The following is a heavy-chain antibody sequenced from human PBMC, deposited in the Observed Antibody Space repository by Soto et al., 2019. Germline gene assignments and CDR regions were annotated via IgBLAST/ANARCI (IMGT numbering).Heavy chain of an antibody. Sequence: ASVKVSCKASGYTFTGYYMHWVRQAPGQGLEWMGWINPNSGGTNYAQKFQGWVTMTRDTSISTAYMELSRLRSDDTAVYYCARGSEITGDVAVDYWGQGTLVTVSS. D-gene: IGHD7-27*01. J-gene: IGHJ4*02. CDR1: GYTFTGYY. V-gene: IGHV1-2*04. CDR2: INPNSGGT. CDR3: ARGSEITGDVAVDY.